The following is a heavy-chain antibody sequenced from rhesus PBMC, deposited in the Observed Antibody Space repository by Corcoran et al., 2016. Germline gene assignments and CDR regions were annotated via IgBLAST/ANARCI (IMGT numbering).Heavy chain of an antibody. Sequence: QLQLQESGPGLVKPLGTLPITCAVSGGSISSTYWSSIRQPPGRGPGWDGRISGSGGSTAYNPSLKSRVTISTDTSSNQFSPKRSSVTAADTAVYYFASRRITIFGVVIIPDNSLDVWGRGVLVTVSS. CDR1: GGSISSTY. J-gene: IGHJ5-2*02. CDR2: ISGSGGST. V-gene: IGHV4-173*01. CDR3: ASRRITIFGVVIIPDNSLDV. D-gene: IGHD3-3*01.